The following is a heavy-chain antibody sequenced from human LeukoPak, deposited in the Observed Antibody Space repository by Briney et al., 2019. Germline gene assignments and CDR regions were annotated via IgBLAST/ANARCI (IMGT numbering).Heavy chain of an antibody. CDR3: AKSSKAVMYYFDY. CDR2: ISGIGGSA. D-gene: IGHD3-16*01. J-gene: IGHJ4*02. CDR1: GFTFSSYA. V-gene: IGHV3-23*01. Sequence: AGGSLRLSCAASGFTFSSYAMTWVRQAPGKGLEWVSAISGIGGSAFYADFVKGRFTISRDNSKNTLYLQMNTLRAEDTAVYYCAKSSKAVMYYFDYWGQGTLVTVSS.